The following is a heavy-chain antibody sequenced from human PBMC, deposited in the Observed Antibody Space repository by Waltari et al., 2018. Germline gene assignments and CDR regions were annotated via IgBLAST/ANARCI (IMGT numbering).Heavy chain of an antibody. J-gene: IGHJ6*03. CDR3: ARSDYYYYYMDV. CDR1: GGSSSSSHG. V-gene: IGHV4-4*01. Sequence: QVQLQESGPGLVKPSGTLSLTCAFSGGSSSSSHGRSWVRQPPGKGLEWIGEIYHSGGTNYNQSLKSRVTISVDKSKNQFSLKLSSVTAADTAVYCCARSDYYYYYMDVWGKGTTVTVSS. CDR2: IYHSGGT.